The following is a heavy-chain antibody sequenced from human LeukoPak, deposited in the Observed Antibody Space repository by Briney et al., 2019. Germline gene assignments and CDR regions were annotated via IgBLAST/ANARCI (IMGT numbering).Heavy chain of an antibody. D-gene: IGHD3-10*01. J-gene: IGHJ3*02. CDR3: ARGIWFGEFSLHDAFDI. V-gene: IGHV1-18*01. Sequence: ASVKVSCKASGCTFTSYGISWVRQAPGQGLEWMGWISAYNGNTNYAQKLQGRVTMTTDTSTSTAYMELRSLRSDDTAVYYCARGIWFGEFSLHDAFDIWGQGTMVTVSS. CDR2: ISAYNGNT. CDR1: GCTFTSYG.